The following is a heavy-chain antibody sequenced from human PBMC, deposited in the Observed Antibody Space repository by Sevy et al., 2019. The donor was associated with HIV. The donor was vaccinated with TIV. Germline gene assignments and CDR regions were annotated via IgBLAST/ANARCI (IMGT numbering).Heavy chain of an antibody. Sequence: GGSLRLSCAASGFAFSSYGMHWVSQAPGKGLEWVAVISYDGSNKYYADSVKGRFTISRDNSKNTLYLQMNSLRAEDTAVYYCAKAMGIAVAGNPPFDYWGQGTLVTVSS. CDR2: ISYDGSNK. CDR3: AKAMGIAVAGNPPFDY. V-gene: IGHV3-30*18. J-gene: IGHJ4*02. CDR1: GFAFSSYG. D-gene: IGHD6-19*01.